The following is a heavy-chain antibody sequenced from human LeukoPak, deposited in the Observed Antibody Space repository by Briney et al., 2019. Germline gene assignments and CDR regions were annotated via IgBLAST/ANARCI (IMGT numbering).Heavy chain of an antibody. J-gene: IGHJ4*02. CDR1: GYTFTSYG. V-gene: IGHV1-18*01. D-gene: IGHD1-26*01. Sequence: ASVKVSCKASGYTFTSYGISWVRQAPGQGLEWMGWISAYNGNTNYAQKLQGRVTMTTDTSTSTAYMELRSLRSDDTAAYYCARDYGVVGATFFDYWGQGTLVTVSS. CDR2: ISAYNGNT. CDR3: ARDYGVVGATFFDY.